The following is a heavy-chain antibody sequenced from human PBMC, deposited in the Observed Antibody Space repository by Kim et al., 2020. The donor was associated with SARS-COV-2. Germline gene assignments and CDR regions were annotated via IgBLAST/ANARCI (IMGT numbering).Heavy chain of an antibody. D-gene: IGHD6-6*01. CDR3: ASVEYSSSSEAFDI. V-gene: IGHV5-10-1*01. J-gene: IGHJ3*02. CDR2: IDPSDSYT. CDR1: GYSFTSYW. Sequence: GESLKISCKGSGYSFTSYWISWVRQMPGKGLEWMGRIDPSDSYTNYSPSFQGHVTISADKSISTAYLQWSSLKASDTAMYYCASVEYSSSSEAFDIWGQGTMVTVSS.